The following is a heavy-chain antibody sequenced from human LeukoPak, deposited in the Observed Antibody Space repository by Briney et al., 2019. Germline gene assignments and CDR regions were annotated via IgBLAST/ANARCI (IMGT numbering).Heavy chain of an antibody. D-gene: IGHD1-26*01. CDR3: ARDNSVGETAWWFDP. Sequence: SVKVSCKASGGTFSSYAISWVRQAPGQGLEWMGGIIPIFGAANYAQKFQGRVTITADESTSTAYMELSSLRSEDTAVYYCARDNSVGETAWWFDPWGQGTLVTVSS. CDR2: IIPIFGAA. J-gene: IGHJ5*02. V-gene: IGHV1-69*13. CDR1: GGTFSSYA.